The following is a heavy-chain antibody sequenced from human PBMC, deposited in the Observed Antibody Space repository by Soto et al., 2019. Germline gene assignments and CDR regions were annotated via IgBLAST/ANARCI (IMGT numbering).Heavy chain of an antibody. CDR3: ARGAPPTTVTFFDY. Sequence: QVQLQQWGAGLLKPSETLSLTCAVYGGSFSGYYWSWIRQPPGKGLEWIGVINHSGSTNYNPYLKIRVTISVDTSKNQFSLKLSSVTAADTAVYSCARGAPPTTVTFFDYWGQGTLVTVSS. V-gene: IGHV4-34*01. CDR2: INHSGST. CDR1: GGSFSGYY. D-gene: IGHD4-17*01. J-gene: IGHJ4*02.